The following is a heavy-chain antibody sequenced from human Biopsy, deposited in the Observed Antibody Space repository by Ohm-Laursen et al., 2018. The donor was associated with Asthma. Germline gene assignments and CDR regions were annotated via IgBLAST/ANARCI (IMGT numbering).Heavy chain of an antibody. V-gene: IGHV4-31*03. D-gene: IGHD4-17*01. CDR3: ARTTYGDDGFDP. CDR2: IYYSGST. J-gene: IGHJ5*02. CDR1: GGSINIGDYY. Sequence: SQTLSLTGTVSGGSINIGDYYWSWIRQHPVTGLEWIGYIYYSGSTYYNPSLKSRVSISLDTSKNQFSLSLTSVTAADTAVYYCARTTYGDDGFDPWGQGTLVTVSS.